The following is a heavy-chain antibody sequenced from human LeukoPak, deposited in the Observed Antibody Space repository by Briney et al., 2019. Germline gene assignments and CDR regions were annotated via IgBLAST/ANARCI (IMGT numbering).Heavy chain of an antibody. CDR1: GFTFSSYA. V-gene: IGHV3-30*01. D-gene: IGHD1/OR15-1a*01. J-gene: IGHJ4*02. CDR3: ARHTEQIDY. Sequence: GGSLRLSCAASGFTFSSYAMHWVRQAPGKGLEWVAVISYDGSNKYYADSVKGRFTISRDNSKNTLYLQMNSLRAEDTAVYYCARHTEQIDYWGQGTPVTVSS. CDR2: ISYDGSNK.